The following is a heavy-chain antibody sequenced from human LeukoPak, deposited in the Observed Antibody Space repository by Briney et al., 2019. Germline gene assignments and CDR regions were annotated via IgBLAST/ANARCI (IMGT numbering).Heavy chain of an antibody. D-gene: IGHD1-26*01. CDR2: VYSGGTT. CDR1: GLTVSSNY. Sequence: GGSLRLSCAASGLTVSSNYMSWVRQAPGRGLGWVSVVYSGGTTHYTDSVKGRFTISRDNSKNTLYLQMNSLRAEDTAVYYCARDSGSYPYYFDYWGQGTLVTVSS. J-gene: IGHJ4*02. V-gene: IGHV3-53*01. CDR3: ARDSGSYPYYFDY.